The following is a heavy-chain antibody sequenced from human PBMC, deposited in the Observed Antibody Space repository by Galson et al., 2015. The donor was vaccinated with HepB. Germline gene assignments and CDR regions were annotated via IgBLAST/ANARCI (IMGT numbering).Heavy chain of an antibody. V-gene: IGHV3-23*01. D-gene: IGHD2-8*02. CDR1: GFTFNNYV. CDR3: TTDVYYSTYWSWLDP. CDR2: ISGGVGTT. J-gene: IGHJ5*02. Sequence: SLRLSCAASGFTFNNYVMSWVRQAPGKGLEWVSSISGGVGTTYYGDSVKGRFSMSRDNSRTTLYLQMNSLKTEDTAVYYCTTDVYYSTYWSWLDPWGQGTLVTVSS.